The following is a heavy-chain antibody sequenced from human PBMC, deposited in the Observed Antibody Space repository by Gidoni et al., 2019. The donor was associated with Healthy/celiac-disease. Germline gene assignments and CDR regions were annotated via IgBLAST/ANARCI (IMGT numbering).Heavy chain of an antibody. D-gene: IGHD2-21*01. CDR2: IYSGGST. J-gene: IGHJ6*02. CDR1: GFPVSSNY. Sequence: EVQLVETGGGLIQPGGSLRLSCAASGFPVSSNYMSWVRQAPGKGLEWVSVIYSGGSTYYADSVKGRFTISRDNSKNTLSLQMNSLRAEDTAVYYCAGGSIGVYYYGMDVWGQGTTVTVSS. V-gene: IGHV3-53*02. CDR3: AGGSIGVYYYGMDV.